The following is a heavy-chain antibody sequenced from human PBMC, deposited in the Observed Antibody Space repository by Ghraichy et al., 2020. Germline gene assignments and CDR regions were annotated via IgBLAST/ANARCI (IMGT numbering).Heavy chain of an antibody. V-gene: IGHV4-38-2*02. CDR2: IYHSGST. Sequence: GSLRLSCTVSGYSISSGYYWGWIRQPPGKGLEWIGSIYHSGSTYYNPSLKSRVTISVDTSKNQFSLKLSSVTAADTAVYYCARDLDYYDSNDYWGQGTLVTVSS. CDR3: ARDLDYYDSNDY. J-gene: IGHJ4*02. CDR1: GYSISSGYY. D-gene: IGHD3-22*01.